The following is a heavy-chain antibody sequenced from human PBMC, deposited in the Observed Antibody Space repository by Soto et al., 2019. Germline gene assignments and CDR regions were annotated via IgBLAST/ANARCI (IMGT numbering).Heavy chain of an antibody. V-gene: IGHV4-4*02. D-gene: IGHD1-26*01. CDR1: GGPISSSNW. CDR3: ASIQVGATSWFDP. CDR2: IYHSGST. Sequence: PSETLSLTCAVSGGPISSSNWWSWGRQPPGKGLEWIGEIYHSGSTNYNPSLKSRVTISVDKSKNQFSLKLSSVTAADTAVYYCASIQVGATSWFDPWGQGTLVTVSS. J-gene: IGHJ5*02.